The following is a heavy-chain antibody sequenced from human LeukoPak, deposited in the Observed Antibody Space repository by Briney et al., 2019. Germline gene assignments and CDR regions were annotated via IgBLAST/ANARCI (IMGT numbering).Heavy chain of an antibody. J-gene: IGHJ6*03. CDR3: ARGVYYYGSGFRYYYYMDV. CDR2: IHPDSGNT. D-gene: IGHD3-10*01. V-gene: IGHV1-8*01. CDR1: GYTFSEFE. Sequence: ASVKVSCKASGYTFSEFEIHWVRQATGQGLEWMGWIHPDSGNTDYAQKFQGRLTMTRETSTTTAYMELSSLRSEDTAVYYCARGVYYYGSGFRYYYYMDVWGKGTTVTISS.